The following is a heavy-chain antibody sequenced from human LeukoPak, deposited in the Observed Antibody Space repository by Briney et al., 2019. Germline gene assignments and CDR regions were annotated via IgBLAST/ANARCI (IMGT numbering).Heavy chain of an antibody. D-gene: IGHD3-10*01. Sequence: SVKVSCKASGGTFSSYAISWVRQAPGQGLEWMGGIIPIFGTANYAQKFQGRVTITTDESTGTAYMELSSLRSEDTAVYYCAREGFGESSGYMDVWGKGTTVTVSS. CDR2: IIPIFGTA. V-gene: IGHV1-69*05. J-gene: IGHJ6*03. CDR1: GGTFSSYA. CDR3: AREGFGESSGYMDV.